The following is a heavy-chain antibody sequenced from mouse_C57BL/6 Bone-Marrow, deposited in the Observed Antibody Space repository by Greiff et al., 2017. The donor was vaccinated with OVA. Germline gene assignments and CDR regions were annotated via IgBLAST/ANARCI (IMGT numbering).Heavy chain of an antibody. CDR3: ARGDGYYAMDY. CDR1: GFTFSDYG. Sequence: DVTLVESGGGLVKPGGSLKLSCAASGFTFSDYGMHWVRQAPEKGLEWVAYISSGSSTIYYADTVKGRFTISRDNAKNTLFLQMTSLRSEDTAMYYCARGDGYYAMDYWGQGTSVTVSS. D-gene: IGHD2-3*01. CDR2: ISSGSSTI. J-gene: IGHJ4*01. V-gene: IGHV5-17*01.